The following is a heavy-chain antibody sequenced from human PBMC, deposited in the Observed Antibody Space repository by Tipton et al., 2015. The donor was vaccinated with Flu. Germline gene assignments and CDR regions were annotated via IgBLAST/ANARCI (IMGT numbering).Heavy chain of an antibody. CDR2: IDYRGTT. V-gene: IGHV4-39*07. CDR1: GGSMNNSDYY. J-gene: IGHJ4*02. CDR3: ARATGWYLYYFGG. Sequence: TLSLTCSVSGGSMNNSDYYWGWIRQPPGKGLEWVGTIDYRGTTYYKSSLKSRVTISRDMSKNQFSLRLTSPTAADTAVYFCARATGWYLYYFGGWGEGTLLSVCS. D-gene: IGHD6-19*01.